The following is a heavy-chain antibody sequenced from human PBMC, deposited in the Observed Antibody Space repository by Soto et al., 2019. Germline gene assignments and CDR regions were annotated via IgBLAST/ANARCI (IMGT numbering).Heavy chain of an antibody. V-gene: IGHV4-34*01. CDR2: INHSGST. CDR3: ARWGLSRGLQDEAFFYY. Sequence: QVHLQQWGAGLLKPSETLSLSCNVYGGSFSGYSWSWIRQPPGKGLEWFGEINHSGSTNYNPSLNSQVTISIDASKNRFSLKLSSVTAEDTAVYYCARWGLSRGLQDEAFFYYWGQGKRVTVSS. D-gene: IGHD5-12*01. CDR1: GGSFSGYS. J-gene: IGHJ4*02.